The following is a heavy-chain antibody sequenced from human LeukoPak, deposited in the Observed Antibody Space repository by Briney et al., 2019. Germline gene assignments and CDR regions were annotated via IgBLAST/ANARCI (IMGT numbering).Heavy chain of an antibody. V-gene: IGHV4-59*02. CDR3: ARYYADVNGYYYYYDY. D-gene: IGHD3-22*01. CDR2: SAHTGSS. J-gene: IGHJ4*02. CDR1: GASVSSYY. Sequence: SETLSLTCTVSGASVSSYYWSWIRKPPGKGLEWIGFSAHTGSSSYNPSLQSRVSISVDKSMNHFSLRLTSGTTADTAVYYCARYYADVNGYYYYYDYWGQGTLVTVSS.